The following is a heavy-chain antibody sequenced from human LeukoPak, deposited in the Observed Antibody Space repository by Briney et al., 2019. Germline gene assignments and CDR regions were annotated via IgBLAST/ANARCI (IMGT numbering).Heavy chain of an antibody. CDR1: GFTVSSNY. D-gene: IGHD1-1*01. Sequence: PGGSLRLSCAASGFTVSSNYMSWVRQAPGKGLEWVSVIYSGGSTYYADSVQGRFTVSRDTSKDTLYLQMNSLRAEDTAIYYCATIVQPTGTYYWGQGTLVTVSS. V-gene: IGHV3-53*01. CDR3: ATIVQPTGTYY. CDR2: IYSGGST. J-gene: IGHJ4*02.